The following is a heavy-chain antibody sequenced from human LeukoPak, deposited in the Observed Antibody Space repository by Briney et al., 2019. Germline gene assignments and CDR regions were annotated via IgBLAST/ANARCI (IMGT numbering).Heavy chain of an antibody. D-gene: IGHD3-3*01. J-gene: IGHJ4*02. CDR3: ARAIYDFWSGYYMDYFDY. CDR2: ISAYNGNT. CDR1: GYTITGYY. Sequence: GASVKVSCKASGYTITGYYMHWVRQAPGQGLEWMGWISAYNGNTNYAQKLQGRVTMTTDTSTSTAYMELRSLRSDDTAVYYCARAIYDFWSGYYMDYFDYWGQGTLVTVSS. V-gene: IGHV1-18*04.